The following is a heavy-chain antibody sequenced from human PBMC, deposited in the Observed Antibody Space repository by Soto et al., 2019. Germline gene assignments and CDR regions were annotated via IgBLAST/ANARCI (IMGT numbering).Heavy chain of an antibody. CDR2: IYHSGST. CDR1: VGSISSGGYS. D-gene: IGHD2-21*01. Sequence: SETLSLTCAFSVGSISSGGYSCSWIRQPPGKGLEWIGYIYHSGSTSYNPSLKSRVTISVDRSKNQISLKLRSVTAADTAVYYCARGNHVVVNQYYFEYWGQGTLVSVS. CDR3: ARGNHVVVNQYYFEY. V-gene: IGHV4-30-2*01. J-gene: IGHJ4*02.